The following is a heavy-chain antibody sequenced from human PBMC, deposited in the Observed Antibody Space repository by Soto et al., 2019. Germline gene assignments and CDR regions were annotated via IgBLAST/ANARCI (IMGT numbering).Heavy chain of an antibody. V-gene: IGHV3-48*02. CDR1: GFILSTYS. D-gene: IGHD3-9*01. J-gene: IGHJ4*01. CDR2: ISSGGRNI. CDR3: ARDRGNFDWPPFDYFGL. Sequence: PGGSPRLTSTAYGFILSTYSMNWVRQAPGRGLEWVAYISSGGRNIYYADSVKGRLTISRDNAQNSLFLQMNSLRDEDTAVYYCARDRGNFDWPPFDYFGLRGHVT.